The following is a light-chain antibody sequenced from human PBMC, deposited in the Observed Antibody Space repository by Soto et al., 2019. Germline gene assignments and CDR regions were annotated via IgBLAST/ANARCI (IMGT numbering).Light chain of an antibody. V-gene: IGLV2-8*01. CDR1: SSDVGGYNY. J-gene: IGLJ1*01. CDR3: CSYAGTATV. Sequence: QSALTQPPSASGSPGQSVTISCTGTSSDVGGYNYVSWYQQHPGKAPKLMIYEVSKRPSGVPDRFSGSKSGNPASLTISGLQAEDEANYYCCSYAGTATVFGTGTKLTVL. CDR2: EVS.